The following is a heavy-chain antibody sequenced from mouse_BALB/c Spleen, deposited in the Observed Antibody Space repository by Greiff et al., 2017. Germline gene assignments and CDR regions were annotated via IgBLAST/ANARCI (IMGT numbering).Heavy chain of an antibody. D-gene: IGHD2-1*01. Sequence: QVQLKQPGAELVKPGASVKLSCKASGYTFTSYWMHWVKQRPGQGLEWIGEINPSNGRTNYNEKFKSKATLTVDKSSSTAYMQLSSLTSEDSAVYYCARYGNYFYAMDYWGQGTSVTVSS. V-gene: IGHV1S81*02. J-gene: IGHJ4*01. CDR2: INPSNGRT. CDR3: ARYGNYFYAMDY. CDR1: GYTFTSYW.